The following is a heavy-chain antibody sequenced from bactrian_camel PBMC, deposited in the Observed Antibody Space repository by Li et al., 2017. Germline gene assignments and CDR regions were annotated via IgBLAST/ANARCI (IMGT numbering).Heavy chain of an antibody. J-gene: IGHJ4*01. CDR2: ITVLGDTT. Sequence: VQLVESGGGLVQPGGSLRLSCAASGFTFSSYAMTWVRQAPGKGLEWVSLITVLGDTTYADFVKGRFTISKDVAKNTLYLQMNSLKVDDTAMYYCWIVARPLSQYWGQGTQVTVS. CDR3: WIVARPLSQY. CDR1: GFTFSSYA. V-gene: IGHV3S42*01. D-gene: IGHD2*01.